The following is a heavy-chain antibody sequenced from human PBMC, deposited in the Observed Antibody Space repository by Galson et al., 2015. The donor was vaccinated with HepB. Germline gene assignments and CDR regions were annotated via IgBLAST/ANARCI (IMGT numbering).Heavy chain of an antibody. CDR2: INSDGSST. D-gene: IGHD2-2*01. CDR3: AREVQDIVVVPAAMVLSWFDP. Sequence: SLRLSCAASGFTFSSYWMHWVRQAPGKGLVWVSRINSDGSSTSYADSVKGRFTISRDNAKNTLYLQMNSLRAEDTAVYYCAREVQDIVVVPAAMVLSWFDPWGQGTLVTVSS. V-gene: IGHV3-74*01. CDR1: GFTFSSYW. J-gene: IGHJ5*02.